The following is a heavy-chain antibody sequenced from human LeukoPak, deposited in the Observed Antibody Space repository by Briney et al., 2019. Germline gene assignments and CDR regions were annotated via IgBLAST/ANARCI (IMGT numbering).Heavy chain of an antibody. Sequence: SETLSLTCTVSGGSISSGGYYWSWIRQHPGKGLEWIGYIYYSGSTYYNPSLKSRVTISVDTSKNQFSLKLSSVTAADTAVYYCARDRGDSSSWPPRGPTQNWFDPWGQGTLVTVSS. CDR1: GGSISSGGYY. CDR2: IYYSGST. CDR3: ARDRGDSSSWPPRGPTQNWFDP. J-gene: IGHJ5*02. V-gene: IGHV4-31*03. D-gene: IGHD6-13*01.